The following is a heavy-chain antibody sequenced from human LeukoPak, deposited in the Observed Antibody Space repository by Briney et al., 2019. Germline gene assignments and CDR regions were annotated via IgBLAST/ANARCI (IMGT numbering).Heavy chain of an antibody. Sequence: GGSLRLSCAASGFTFDDYGMSWVRQAPGKGLEWVSGINWNGGSTGYADSVKGRFTISRDNAKKSLYLQMNSLRAEDTAVYYCARDLVVVVPAAALYYYYGMDVWGQGTTVTVSS. D-gene: IGHD2-2*01. CDR1: GFTFDDYG. CDR3: ARDLVVVVPAAALYYYYGMDV. CDR2: INWNGGST. J-gene: IGHJ6*02. V-gene: IGHV3-20*04.